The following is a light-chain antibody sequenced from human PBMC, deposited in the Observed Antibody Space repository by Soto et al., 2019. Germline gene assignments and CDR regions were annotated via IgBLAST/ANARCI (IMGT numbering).Light chain of an antibody. CDR1: QSVNFW. Sequence: DIQMTQSPSTLSAYVGDRVTITCRASQSVNFWLAWYQQKPGRAPKLLIYSVSNLDSGVPSRFSGSGSGTEFTLTISSLQPDDFATYYCQQFSSYSRTFGQGTKV. V-gene: IGKV1-5*01. CDR2: SVS. J-gene: IGKJ1*01. CDR3: QQFSSYSRT.